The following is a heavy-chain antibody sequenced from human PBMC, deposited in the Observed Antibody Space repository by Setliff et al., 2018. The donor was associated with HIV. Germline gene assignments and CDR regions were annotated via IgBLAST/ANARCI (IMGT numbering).Heavy chain of an antibody. Sequence: GGSLRLSCAASGFKFSSSALHWVRQAPGKGLEWVGRIKSKTDGGTTDYAAPVKGRFTISRDDSKNTLYLQMNSLRAEDTAVYYCARDYLEGYFQHWGQGTLVTVSS. V-gene: IGHV3-15*01. CDR3: ARDYLEGYFQH. CDR1: GFKFSSSA. D-gene: IGHD4-17*01. CDR2: IKSKTDGGTT. J-gene: IGHJ1*01.